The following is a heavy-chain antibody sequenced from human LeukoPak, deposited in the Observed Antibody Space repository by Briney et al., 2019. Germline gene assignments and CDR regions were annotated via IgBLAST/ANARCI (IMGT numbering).Heavy chain of an antibody. V-gene: IGHV3-21*01. CDR1: GFTFSSYS. D-gene: IGHD3-3*01. CDR3: ARASSTYYDFWSGYVAFDI. Sequence: MTGGSLRLSCAASGFTFSSYSMNWVRQAPGKGLEWVSSISSSSGYIYYADSVKGRFTISRDNAKNSLYLQMNSLRAEDTAVYYCARASSTYYDFWSGYVAFDIWGQGTMVTVSS. CDR2: ISSSSGYI. J-gene: IGHJ3*02.